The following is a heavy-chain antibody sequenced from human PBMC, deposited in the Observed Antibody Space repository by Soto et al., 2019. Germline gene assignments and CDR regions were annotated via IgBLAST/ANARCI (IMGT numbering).Heavy chain of an antibody. CDR1: GGTFSSYT. Sequence: QVQLVQSGAEVKKPGSSVKVSCKASGGTFSSYTISWVRQAPGQGLEWMGRIIPILGIANYAQKFQGRVTITADKSTSTAYMELSSLRSEDTAVYYCARQGCSSSPFDYWGQGTLVTVSS. CDR2: IIPILGIA. D-gene: IGHD6-13*01. J-gene: IGHJ4*02. CDR3: ARQGCSSSPFDY. V-gene: IGHV1-69*02.